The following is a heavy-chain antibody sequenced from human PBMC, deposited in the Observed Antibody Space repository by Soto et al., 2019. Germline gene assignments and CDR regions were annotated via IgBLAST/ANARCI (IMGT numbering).Heavy chain of an antibody. CDR3: ARDPPLSMIVVVGVDDF. Sequence: GGSLRLSCAASGFTFSNENMNWVRQAPGKGLERVSSISSSSSFINYADSVKGRFTISRDNDKSSLYLQMNSLRAEDTAVYYCARDPPLSMIVVVGVDDFWGQGTLVTVSS. D-gene: IGHD3-22*01. J-gene: IGHJ4*02. CDR1: GFTFSNEN. CDR2: ISSSSSFI. V-gene: IGHV3-21*01.